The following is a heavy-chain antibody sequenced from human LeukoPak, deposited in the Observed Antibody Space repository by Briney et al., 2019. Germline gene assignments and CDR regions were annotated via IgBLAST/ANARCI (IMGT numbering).Heavy chain of an antibody. CDR1: GFTFSSYS. CDR3: ARDYYDSSGYYYEYYFDY. J-gene: IGHJ4*02. Sequence: KAGGSLRLSCAASGFTFSSYSMNWVRQAPGKGLEWVSSISSSSSYIYYADSVKGRFTISRDNAKNSLYLQMNSLRAEDTAVYYRARDYYDSSGYYYEYYFDYWGRGTLVTVSS. CDR2: ISSSSSYI. D-gene: IGHD3-22*01. V-gene: IGHV3-21*01.